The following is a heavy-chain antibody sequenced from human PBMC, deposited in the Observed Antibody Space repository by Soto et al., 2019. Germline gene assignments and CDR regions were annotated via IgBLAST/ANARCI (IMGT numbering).Heavy chain of an antibody. CDR3: EGLYYDFWSGYITPDY. Sequence: GGSLRLSCAASGLSFSRYSMNWVRQAPGKGLEWVSAISGSGGSTYYADSVKGRFTISRDNSKNTLYLQMNSLRAEDTAVYYCEGLYYDFWSGYITPDYWGQGTLVTVSS. V-gene: IGHV3-23*01. CDR2: ISGSGGST. D-gene: IGHD3-3*01. J-gene: IGHJ4*02. CDR1: GLSFSRYS.